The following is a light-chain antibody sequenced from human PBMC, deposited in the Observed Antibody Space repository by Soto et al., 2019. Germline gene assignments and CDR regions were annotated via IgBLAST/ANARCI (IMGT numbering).Light chain of an antibody. CDR1: QNISRS. V-gene: IGKV3-15*01. Sequence: EIVMTQSPVTLSVSPGERATLSCRASQNISRSLALYHQKPGQGTSLLIYGTSTRAGGVPARFSGGGSGTEFTLTITSLQSEDFAVYYCHQYNGWPRTFGQGTKVDIK. CDR3: HQYNGWPRT. CDR2: GTS. J-gene: IGKJ1*01.